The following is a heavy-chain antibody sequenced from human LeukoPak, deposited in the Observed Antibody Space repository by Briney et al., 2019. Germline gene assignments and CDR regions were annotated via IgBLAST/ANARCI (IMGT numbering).Heavy chain of an antibody. J-gene: IGHJ4*02. CDR1: GGSISDYY. D-gene: IGHD3-10*01. CDR3: ARHDYGSGSYLDH. Sequence: SETLSLTCTVSGGSISDYYWSWIRQPPGKGLKWIGYISNSGSTNYNASLKSRVTVSVDTSMNQLSLRLTSVTAADTAVYYCARHDYGSGSYLDHWGQGTLVTVSS. CDR2: ISNSGST. V-gene: IGHV4-59*08.